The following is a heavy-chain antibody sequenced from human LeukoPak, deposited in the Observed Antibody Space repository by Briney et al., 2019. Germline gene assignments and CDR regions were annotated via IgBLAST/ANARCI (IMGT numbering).Heavy chain of an antibody. Sequence: PSETLSLTCTVSGGSISSSSYYWGWIRQPPGKGLEWIGSIYYSGSTYYNPSLKSRVTISVDTSKNQFSLKLSSVTAADTAVYYCARLIEYRSSTSCYPTWGQGTLVTVSS. CDR3: ARLIEYRSSTSCYPT. D-gene: IGHD2-2*01. J-gene: IGHJ5*02. V-gene: IGHV4-39*01. CDR1: GGSISSSSYY. CDR2: IYYSGST.